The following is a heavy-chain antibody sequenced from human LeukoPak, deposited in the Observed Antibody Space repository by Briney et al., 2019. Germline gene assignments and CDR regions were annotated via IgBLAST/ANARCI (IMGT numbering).Heavy chain of an antibody. Sequence: GGSLRLACAVSGFTFSSYAMSWVRQAPGKGLEWVSAISGSGGSTYYADSVKGRFTISRDNSKNTLYLQMNSLRAEDTAVYYCAKAAIAAAGVHHFDYWGQGTLVTVSS. J-gene: IGHJ4*02. D-gene: IGHD6-13*01. CDR1: GFTFSSYA. CDR3: AKAAIAAAGVHHFDY. V-gene: IGHV3-23*01. CDR2: ISGSGGST.